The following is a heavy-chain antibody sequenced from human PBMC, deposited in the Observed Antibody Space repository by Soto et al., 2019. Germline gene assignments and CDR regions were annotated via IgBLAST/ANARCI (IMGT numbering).Heavy chain of an antibody. D-gene: IGHD3-22*01. CDR2: IIPIFGTA. V-gene: IGHV1-69*12. J-gene: IGHJ5*02. CDR1: GGTFSSYA. Sequence: QVQLVQSGAEVKKPGSSVKVSCKASGGTFSSYAITWVRQAPGQGLEWMGGIIPIFGTANYAQKFQARVTITADESTRTAYMELSCLRSEDTAVYYCARDRGPSSGYYPYWFDPWGQGTLVTVS. CDR3: ARDRGPSSGYYPYWFDP.